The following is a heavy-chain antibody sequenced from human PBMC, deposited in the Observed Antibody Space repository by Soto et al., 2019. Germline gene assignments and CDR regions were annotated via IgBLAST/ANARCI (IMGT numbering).Heavy chain of an antibody. CDR2: IYYSGSA. CDR1: GASISSYH. D-gene: IGHD3-16*01. V-gene: IGHV4-59*01. Sequence: QVQLQESGPGLVKPSETLSLTCTVSGASISSYHWSWIRQTPGKGLEWIGYIYYSGSANYNPSLKSRVTFSVDSSKTQVSLKLSSVTAADTGVYYCAAAVPAEYVFPYYYMDVWGKGTTVTGSS. J-gene: IGHJ6*03. CDR3: AAAVPAEYVFPYYYMDV.